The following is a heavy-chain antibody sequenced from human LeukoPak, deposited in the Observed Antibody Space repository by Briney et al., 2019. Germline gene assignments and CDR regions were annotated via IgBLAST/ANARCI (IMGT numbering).Heavy chain of an antibody. CDR3: ARVPRYCSGGSCFGGYFGY. V-gene: IGHV3-23*01. Sequence: GGSLRLSCAASGFTLSSYAMGWVRQAPGKGLEWVSAISGSGGSTYFADSVKGRFTISRDNSKNTLSLQMNSLRVEDTAVYYCARVPRYCSGGSCFGGYFGYWGQGTLVTVSS. CDR2: ISGSGGST. J-gene: IGHJ4*02. D-gene: IGHD2-15*01. CDR1: GFTLSSYA.